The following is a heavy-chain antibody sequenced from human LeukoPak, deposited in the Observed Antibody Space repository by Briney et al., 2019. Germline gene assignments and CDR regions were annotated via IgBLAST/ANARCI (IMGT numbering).Heavy chain of an antibody. CDR2: ISGSGGGT. V-gene: IGHV3-23*01. Sequence: GGSLRLSCAASGFTFSSYAMSWVRQAPGKGLEWVSAISGSGGGTYYADSVKGRFTISRDNSKNTLYPQMNSLRAEDTAVYYCAAESSGSREPYYFDYWGQGTLVTVSS. CDR1: GFTFSSYA. D-gene: IGHD1-26*01. CDR3: AAESSGSREPYYFDY. J-gene: IGHJ4*02.